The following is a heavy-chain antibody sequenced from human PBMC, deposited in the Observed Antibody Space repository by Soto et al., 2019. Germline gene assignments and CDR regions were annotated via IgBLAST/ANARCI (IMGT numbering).Heavy chain of an antibody. J-gene: IGHJ6*02. D-gene: IGHD6-6*01. V-gene: IGHV4-59*08. CDR2: IYYSGST. CDR1: GGSTSSYY. CDR3: ARTSARHYYYYGMDV. Sequence: PSETLSLTCSVSGGSTSSYYWSWIRQPPGKGLEWIGYIYYSGSTDYSPSLKSRVTISVDTSKNQFSLKLSSVTAADTAVYYCARTSARHYYYYGMDVWGQGTTVTVSS.